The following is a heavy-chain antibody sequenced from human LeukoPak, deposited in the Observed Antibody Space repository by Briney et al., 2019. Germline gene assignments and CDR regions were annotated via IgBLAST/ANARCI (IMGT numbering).Heavy chain of an antibody. D-gene: IGHD2-8*01. CDR3: AKDGQPSTRSLLCRNGVCYEDY. CDR1: GLTFSSYA. Sequence: PGGSLRLSCAASGLTFSSYAMSWVRQAPGKGLEWVSSNTYYTDSVKGRFIISRDNSKNTLYLKMNSLRDEDTAVYYCAKDGQPSTRSLLCRNGVCYEDYWGQGTLVTVSS. J-gene: IGHJ4*02. V-gene: IGHV3-23*01. CDR2: NT.